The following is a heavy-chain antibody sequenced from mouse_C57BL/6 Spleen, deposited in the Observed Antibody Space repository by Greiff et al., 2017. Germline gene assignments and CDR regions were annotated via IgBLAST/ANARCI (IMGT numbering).Heavy chain of an antibody. D-gene: IGHD3-2*02. V-gene: IGHV1-64*01. CDR1: GYTFTSYW. Sequence: QVQLQQPGAELVKPGASVKLSCKASGYTFTSYWMHWVKQRPGQGLEWIGMIHPNSGSTNYNEKFKSKATLTVDKSSSTAYMQLSSLTSGDSAVYYCARDSSDHGAMDYWGQGTSVTVSS. CDR3: ARDSSDHGAMDY. J-gene: IGHJ4*01. CDR2: IHPNSGST.